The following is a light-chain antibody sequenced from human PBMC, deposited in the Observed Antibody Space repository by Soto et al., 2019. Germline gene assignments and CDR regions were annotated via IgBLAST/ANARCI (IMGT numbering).Light chain of an antibody. V-gene: IGKV1-17*01. CDR1: QGIRND. CDR3: QQYYGYWT. Sequence: IDIVTCRASQGIRNDLGWYQQKPGKAPKLLIYAASSLQSGVPSRFSGSRSGPDVSVTMCRLQPEDFAPNYWQQYYGYWTLGGGTKVDIK. CDR2: AAS. J-gene: IGKJ4*02.